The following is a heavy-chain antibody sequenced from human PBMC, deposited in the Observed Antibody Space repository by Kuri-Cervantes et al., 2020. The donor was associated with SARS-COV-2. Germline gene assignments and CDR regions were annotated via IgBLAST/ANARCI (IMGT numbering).Heavy chain of an antibody. V-gene: IGHV3-33*01. CDR2: IWHHGSNK. CDR1: GFTFSSYG. D-gene: IGHD3-22*01. J-gene: IGHJ4*02. CDR3: ARGDSALTGYYFDS. Sequence: GESLKISCAASGFTFSSYGMHWVRQAPGKGLEWVAVIWHHGSNKYYGDSVRGRFTISRDNSKNTLYLQMDSLRADDTAVYYCARGDSALTGYYFDSWGQGTLVTVSS.